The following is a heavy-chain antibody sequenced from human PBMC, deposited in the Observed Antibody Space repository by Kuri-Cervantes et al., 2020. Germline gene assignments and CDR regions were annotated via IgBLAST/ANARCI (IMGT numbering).Heavy chain of an antibody. CDR2: IYHSGST. CDR1: GGSISSSNW. Sequence: GSLRLSCAVSGGSISSSNWWSWVRQPPGKGLEWIGEIYHSGSTNYNPSLKSRVTISVDTSKNQFSLKLSSVTAADTAVYYCARDYVWGSYRLIDYWGQGTLVTVSS. V-gene: IGHV4-4*02. CDR3: ARDYVWGSYRLIDY. D-gene: IGHD3-16*02. J-gene: IGHJ4*02.